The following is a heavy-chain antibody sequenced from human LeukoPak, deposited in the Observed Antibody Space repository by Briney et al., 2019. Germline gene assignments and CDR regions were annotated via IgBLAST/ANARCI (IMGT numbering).Heavy chain of an antibody. D-gene: IGHD6-13*01. J-gene: IGHJ4*02. V-gene: IGHV1-69*13. CDR3: ARDARVPYSSSWYDYFDY. CDR2: IIPIFGTA. Sequence: SVKVSCKASGYTFTSYGISWVRQAPGQGLEWMGGIIPIFGTANYAQKFQGRVTITADESTSTAYMELSSLRSEDTAVYYCARDARVPYSSSWYDYFDYWGQGTLVTVSS. CDR1: GYTFTSYG.